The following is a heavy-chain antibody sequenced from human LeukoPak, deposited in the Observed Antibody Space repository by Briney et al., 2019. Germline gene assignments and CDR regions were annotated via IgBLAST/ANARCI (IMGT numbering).Heavy chain of an antibody. CDR3: ARGSGSSGYYGMDV. V-gene: IGHV5-10-1*01. D-gene: IGHD3-10*01. Sequence: GESLKISCKGSGCSFSTYWINWVRQTPGKGPEWMGRINPSDSYTKYSPSFQGHVTISTDKSINTVHLQWSSLKASDTATYYCARGSGSSGYYGMDVWGKGTTVTVSS. CDR2: INPSDSYT. CDR1: GCSFSTYW. J-gene: IGHJ6*04.